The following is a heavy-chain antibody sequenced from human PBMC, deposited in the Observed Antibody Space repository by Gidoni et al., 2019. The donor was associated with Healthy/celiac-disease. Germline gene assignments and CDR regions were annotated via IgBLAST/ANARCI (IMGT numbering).Heavy chain of an antibody. CDR3: ARAGDYDSSGYYSFDY. CDR1: GYTFTGHY. Sequence: VQLVQSGAAVTKPGASVKVSCQASGYTFTGHYMHWVRQAPGQGLAWMGWLNPNSGGTNYAQKFQGRVTMTRDTSISTAYMGLSRLRSDDTAVYYCARAGDYDSSGYYSFDYWGQGTLVTVSS. V-gene: IGHV1-2*02. J-gene: IGHJ4*02. CDR2: LNPNSGGT. D-gene: IGHD3-22*01.